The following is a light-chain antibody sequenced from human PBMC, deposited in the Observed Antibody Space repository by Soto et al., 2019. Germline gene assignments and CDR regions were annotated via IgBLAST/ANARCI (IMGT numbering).Light chain of an antibody. CDR1: QSVNSNY. CDR2: GAS. Sequence: EIVLTQSPGTLSLSPGERATLSCRASQSVNSNYLAWYQQKPGQAPRLLIYGASSRATGIPDRFSGSGSGTDFTLTISRLEPEDFAVYSCQQYNIWPPITFGQGTRLEIK. J-gene: IGKJ5*01. V-gene: IGKV3-20*01. CDR3: QQYNIWPPIT.